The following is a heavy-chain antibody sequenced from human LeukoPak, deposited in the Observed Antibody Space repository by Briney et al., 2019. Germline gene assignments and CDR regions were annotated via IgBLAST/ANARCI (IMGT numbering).Heavy chain of an antibody. D-gene: IGHD1-26*01. V-gene: IGHV3-66*01. CDR1: RFTVSSNY. Sequence: GGSLRLSCAASRFTVSSNYMIWVRQAPGKGLEWVSVIYSGGSTYNADSVKGRFTISRDNSKNTLFLQMNSLRAEDTAVYYCARDVVGATLDDAFDIWGQGTMVTVSS. CDR2: IYSGGST. CDR3: ARDVVGATLDDAFDI. J-gene: IGHJ3*02.